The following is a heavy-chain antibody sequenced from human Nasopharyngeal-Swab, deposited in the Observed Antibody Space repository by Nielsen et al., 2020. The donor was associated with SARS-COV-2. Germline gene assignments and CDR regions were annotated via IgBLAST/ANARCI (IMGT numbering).Heavy chain of an antibody. CDR1: GFTFSSYS. D-gene: IGHD3-10*01. Sequence: GESLKISCAASGFTFSSYSMNWVRQAPGKGLEWVSSISSSSSYIYYADSVKGRFTISRDNAKNSLYLQMNSLRAEDTAVYYCARKGSSRDGSYFDYWGQGTLVTVSS. J-gene: IGHJ4*02. CDR2: ISSSSSYI. CDR3: ARKGSSRDGSYFDY. V-gene: IGHV3-21*01.